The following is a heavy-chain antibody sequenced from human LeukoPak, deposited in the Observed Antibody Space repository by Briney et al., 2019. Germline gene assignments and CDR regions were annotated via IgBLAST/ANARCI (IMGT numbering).Heavy chain of an antibody. CDR3: AKTYYSSGSYYHFEY. D-gene: IGHD3-10*01. J-gene: IGHJ4*02. Sequence: PAGSLRLSCAASGFTFNNYAMTWVRQAPGKGLEWASTISDSGGSTYNADSVKGRFTISRDNSENTLYLQMISLRVEDTAVYYCAKTYYSSGSYYHFEYWGQGTQVTVSS. V-gene: IGHV3-23*01. CDR2: ISDSGGST. CDR1: GFTFNNYA.